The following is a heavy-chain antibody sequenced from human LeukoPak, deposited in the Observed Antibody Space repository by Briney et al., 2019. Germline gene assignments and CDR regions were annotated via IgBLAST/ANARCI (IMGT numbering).Heavy chain of an antibody. CDR1: GGSISSYY. D-gene: IGHD3-10*01. CDR2: IYTSGST. Sequence: PSETLSLTCTVSGGSISSYYWSWIRQPAGKGLEWIGRIYTSGSTNYNPSLKSRVTMSVDTSKNQFSLKLSSVTAADTAVYYCARGPDYGARSDYLDYWGQGTLVTVSS. J-gene: IGHJ4*02. CDR3: ARGPDYGARSDYLDY. V-gene: IGHV4-4*07.